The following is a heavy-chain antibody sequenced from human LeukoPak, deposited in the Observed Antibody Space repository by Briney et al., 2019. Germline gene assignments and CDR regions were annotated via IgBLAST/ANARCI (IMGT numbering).Heavy chain of an antibody. CDR1: GGSISSANYC. CDR2: ICYSGNT. V-gene: IGHV4-30-4*01. CDR3: ARALYWFDP. Sequence: SETLSLTCSVSGGSISSANYCWSWIRQPPAKGLEWIGYICYSGNTYYNPSLKSRVAISIDTSKNQFSLNLTSVTAADTAVYYCARALYWFDPWGQGTLVTVSS. J-gene: IGHJ5*02.